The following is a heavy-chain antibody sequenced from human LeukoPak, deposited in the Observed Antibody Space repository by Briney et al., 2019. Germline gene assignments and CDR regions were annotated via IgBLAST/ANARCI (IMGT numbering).Heavy chain of an antibody. CDR2: TDYSGTT. D-gene: IGHD7-27*01. Sequence: SETLSLTCSVSGYSINTIVYYWGWIRLSTGKGLEWIGSTDYSGTTYSNPSLQSRVNISVDTSKNQFSLKVSSVTATDTAVYFCARRPNWGFSSDWYFELWGRGTLVSVSS. CDR3: ARRPNWGFSSDWYFEL. CDR1: GYSINTIVYY. J-gene: IGHJ2*01. V-gene: IGHV4-39*01.